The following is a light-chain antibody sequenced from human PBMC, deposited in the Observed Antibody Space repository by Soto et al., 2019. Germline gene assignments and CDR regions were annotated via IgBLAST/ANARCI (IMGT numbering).Light chain of an antibody. V-gene: IGLV2-14*01. Sequence: QSVLTQPASVSWSPGQSITISCTGTIIDVVVCNYVSCYQQHAGEAPKLMIYDVSSRPSGISNLFSCSKSCNTSSLTISGLQAEDEADYYCTSYTSSSTYVLGTGTKVTVL. CDR1: IIDVVVCNY. J-gene: IGLJ1*01. CDR2: DVS. CDR3: TSYTSSSTYV.